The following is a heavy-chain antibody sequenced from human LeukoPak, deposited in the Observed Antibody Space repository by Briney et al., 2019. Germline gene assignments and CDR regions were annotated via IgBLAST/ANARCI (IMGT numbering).Heavy chain of an antibody. Sequence: ASVNVSCKVSVYTLTQLAIHWVRQAPGKGLEWMGAFDPEDGGTIYAQKFQGRITLTEDTSTDAAYMELRSLSSEDTAVYYCATARVRLGELSLPEVRDDWGQGTLIGVSS. V-gene: IGHV1-24*01. D-gene: IGHD3-16*02. CDR1: VYTLTQLA. J-gene: IGHJ4*02. CDR3: ATARVRLGELSLPEVRDD. CDR2: FDPEDGGT.